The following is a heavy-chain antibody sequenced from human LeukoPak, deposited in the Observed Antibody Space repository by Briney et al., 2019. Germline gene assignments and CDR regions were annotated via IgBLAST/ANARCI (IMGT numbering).Heavy chain of an antibody. CDR2: IYHSGST. V-gene: IGHV4-34*01. CDR3: ASQSSTYYYYGMDV. CDR1: GGSFSGYY. Sequence: SETLSLTCAVYGGSFSGYYWSWIRQPPGKGLEWIGEIYHSGSTNYNPSLKSRVTISVDTSKNQFSLKLSSVTAADTAVYYCASQSSTYYYYGMDVWGQGTTVTVSS. D-gene: IGHD6-13*01. J-gene: IGHJ6*02.